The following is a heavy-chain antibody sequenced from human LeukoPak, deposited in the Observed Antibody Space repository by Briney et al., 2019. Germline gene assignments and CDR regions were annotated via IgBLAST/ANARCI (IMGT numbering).Heavy chain of an antibody. D-gene: IGHD3-22*01. CDR3: AASPDYYDSSGYSYYFDY. V-gene: IGHV1-58*01. Sequence: SVKVSCKASGFTFTSSAVQWVRQARGQRLEWIGWIFVGSGNTNYAQKFQERVTITRDMSTSTAYMELSSLRSEDTAVYYCAASPDYYDSSGYSYYFDYWGQGTLVTVSS. CDR2: IFVGSGNT. J-gene: IGHJ4*02. CDR1: GFTFTSSA.